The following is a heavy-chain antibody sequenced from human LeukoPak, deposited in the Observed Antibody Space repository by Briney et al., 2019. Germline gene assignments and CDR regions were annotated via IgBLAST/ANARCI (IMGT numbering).Heavy chain of an antibody. D-gene: IGHD3-3*01. CDR2: FDPEQAKT. CDR3: ATRSGDLWSGYAN. J-gene: IGHJ4*02. V-gene: IGHV1-24*01. Sequence: ASVKVSCKVSGYSLTDLNIQWVRQAPGKGLECMGGFDPEQAKTVYAEKFQGRVTMTEDPSTDTAYMELSSLRSEDTAVYFCATRSGDLWSGYANWGQATLATVSS. CDR1: GYSLTDLN.